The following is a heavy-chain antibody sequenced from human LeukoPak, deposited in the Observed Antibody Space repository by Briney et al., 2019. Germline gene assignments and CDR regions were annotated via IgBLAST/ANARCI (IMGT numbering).Heavy chain of an antibody. V-gene: IGHV3-23*01. J-gene: IGHJ4*01. D-gene: IGHD6-19*01. CDR2: LSGSGITT. CDR1: GFTFSNPA. CDR3: AKGIYSSGWSYFDY. Sequence: QAGGSLRLSCAASGFTFSNPAMSSVRQAPGKGLEWVSTLSGSGITTYYADSVKGRLTISRDNSKNTLYLQMNSLRAEDTAVYYCAKGIYSSGWSYFDYWGHGTLVTVSS.